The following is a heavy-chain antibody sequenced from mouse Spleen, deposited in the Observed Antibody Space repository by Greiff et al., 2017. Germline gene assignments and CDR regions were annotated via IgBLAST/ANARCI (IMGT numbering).Heavy chain of an antibody. CDR3: TREGTWAMDY. Sequence: QVQLQQSGAELVRPGASVTLSCKASGYTFTDYEMHWVKQTPVHGLEWIGAIDPETGGTAYNQKFKGKAILTADKSSSTAYMELRSLTSEDSAVYYCTREGTWAMDYLGQGTSSTVSS. D-gene: IGHD3-3*01. CDR2: IDPETGGT. CDR1: GYTFTDYE. V-gene: IGHV1-15*01. J-gene: IGHJ4*01.